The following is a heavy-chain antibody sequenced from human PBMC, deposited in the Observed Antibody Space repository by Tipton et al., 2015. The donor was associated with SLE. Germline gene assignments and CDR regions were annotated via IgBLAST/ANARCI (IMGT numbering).Heavy chain of an antibody. Sequence: LSCAVSGYSISSGYYWGWIRQPPGKGLEWIGSIYHSGSTYYNPSLKSRVTISVDTSKNQFSLKLSSVTAADTAVYYCARDLQRWGQGTLVTVSS. CDR2: IYHSGST. CDR3: ARDLQR. CDR1: GYSISSGYY. J-gene: IGHJ4*02. V-gene: IGHV4-38-2*02.